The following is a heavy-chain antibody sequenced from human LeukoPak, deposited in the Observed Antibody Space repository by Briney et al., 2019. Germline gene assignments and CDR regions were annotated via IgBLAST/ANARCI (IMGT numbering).Heavy chain of an antibody. V-gene: IGHV1-2*02. J-gene: IGHJ5*01. CDR1: GYTFTGYY. CDR3: ARSPLGYCSSTSCYTRYWFDS. Sequence: ASVKVSCKASGYTFTGYYMHWVRQAPGQGLEWMGWINPNSGGTNYAQKFQGRVTMTRDTSISTAYMELSRLRSDDTAVYYCARSPLGYCSSTSCYTRYWFDSWGQGTLVTVSS. D-gene: IGHD2-2*02. CDR2: INPNSGGT.